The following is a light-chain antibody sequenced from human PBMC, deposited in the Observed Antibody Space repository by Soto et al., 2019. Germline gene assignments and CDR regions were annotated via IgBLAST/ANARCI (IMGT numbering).Light chain of an antibody. V-gene: IGKV3-15*01. CDR2: GAS. CDR1: QSVSSR. J-gene: IGKJ1*01. Sequence: EIVMTQSPATLSVSPGERATLSCRPSQSVSSRIAWYQQKPGQAPRLLIYGASTRAAGIPARFTGSGSGTEFTLTISSLQSEDFAVYYCQQYDIWPRTFGQGT. CDR3: QQYDIWPRT.